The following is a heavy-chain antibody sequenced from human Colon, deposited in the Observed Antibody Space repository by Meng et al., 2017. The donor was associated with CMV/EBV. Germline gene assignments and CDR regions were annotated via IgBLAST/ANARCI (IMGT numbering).Heavy chain of an antibody. V-gene: IGHV3-9*01. D-gene: IGHD3-10*01. CDR1: GFTFDDHA. CDR2: ISWNSDKI. J-gene: IGHJ6*02. Sequence: SLKISCAASGFTFDDHAMHWVRQLPGKGLEWVSGISWNSDKIAYADSVKGRFTISRDNTKNSLYLQMNSLRAEDTAIYYCVKIEDDVGEPISGAMDVWGQGTTVTVSS. CDR3: VKIEDDVGEPISGAMDV.